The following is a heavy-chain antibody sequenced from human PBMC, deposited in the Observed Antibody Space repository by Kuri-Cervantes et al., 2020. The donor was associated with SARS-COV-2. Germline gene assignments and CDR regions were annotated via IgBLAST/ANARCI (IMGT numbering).Heavy chain of an antibody. J-gene: IGHJ2*01. D-gene: IGHD3-10*01. Sequence: SETLSLTCAAYGWSFSGYAWSWVRQPPGKGLEWSGEINHSGSTNYNPALKSGVTISTDTSKNQFSLKLSTVTAADTAAYYCASGCGEWPRYWYFDIWGRGTLVTVSS. CDR3: ASGCGEWPRYWYFDI. CDR1: GWSFSGYA. CDR2: INHSGST. V-gene: IGHV4-34*01.